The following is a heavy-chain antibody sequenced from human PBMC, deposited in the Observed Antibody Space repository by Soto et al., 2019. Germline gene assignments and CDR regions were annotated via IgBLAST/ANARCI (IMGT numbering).Heavy chain of an antibody. CDR1: GGTFSSYT. Sequence: GASVKVSCKASGGTFSSYTISWVRQAPGQGLEWMGRIIPILGIANYAQKFQGRVTITADKSTSTAYMELSSLRSEDTAVYYCATERRGYCSGGSCYSVVRRFDYWGQGTLVTVSS. J-gene: IGHJ4*02. V-gene: IGHV1-69*02. CDR2: IIPILGIA. D-gene: IGHD2-15*01. CDR3: ATERRGYCSGGSCYSVVRRFDY.